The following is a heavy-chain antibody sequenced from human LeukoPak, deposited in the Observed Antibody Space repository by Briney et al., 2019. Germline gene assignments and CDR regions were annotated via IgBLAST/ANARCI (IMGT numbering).Heavy chain of an antibody. CDR2: ISYDGSNK. J-gene: IGHJ4*02. D-gene: IGHD1-26*01. CDR3: ANKGSYSTSLDY. CDR1: GFTVSSNY. Sequence: GGSLRLSCAVSGFTVSSNYMSWVRQAPGKGLEGVAVISYDGSNKYYADSVKGRFTISRDNSKNTLYLQMNSLRAEDTAVYYCANKGSYSTSLDYWGQGTLVTVSS. V-gene: IGHV3-30*18.